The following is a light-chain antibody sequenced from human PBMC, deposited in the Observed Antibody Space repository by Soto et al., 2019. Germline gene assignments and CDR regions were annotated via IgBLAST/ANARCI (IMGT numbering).Light chain of an antibody. V-gene: IGLV1-44*01. J-gene: IGLJ1*01. CDR2: SNN. CDR3: AAWDDSLNGPGYV. Sequence: QLVLTQPPSASGTPGQRVTISCSGSSSNIGSNTVNWYQQLPGTAPKLLIYSNNQRPSGVPDRFSGSKSGTSASLAISGLQSEDEADDYCAAWDDSLNGPGYVFGTGTKLTVL. CDR1: SSNIGSNT.